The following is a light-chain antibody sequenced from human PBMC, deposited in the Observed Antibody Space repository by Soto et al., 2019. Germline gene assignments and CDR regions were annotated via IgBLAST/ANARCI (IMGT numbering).Light chain of an antibody. CDR1: QSVSSN. J-gene: IGKJ5*01. CDR3: QQYNNWPPH. Sequence: EIVMTQSPATLSVSPGERATLSCRASQSVSSNLAWYQQKPGQAPRLLIYGASTRATGIPARFSGSGSGTEFTLTISSLQSEDFAVYYCQQYNNWPPHFGQGTRLGIK. CDR2: GAS. V-gene: IGKV3-15*01.